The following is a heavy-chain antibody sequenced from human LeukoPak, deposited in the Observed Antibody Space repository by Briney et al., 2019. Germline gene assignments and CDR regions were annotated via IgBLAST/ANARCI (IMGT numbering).Heavy chain of an antibody. CDR2: IYYSGST. Sequence: SQTLSLTCTVSGGSISSGGYYWSWIRQHPGKGLEWIGYIYYSGSTYYNPSLKSRVTISVDTSKNQFSLKLSSVTAADTAVYYCARALLHFDILTGYHNQAYGMDVWGQGTTVTVSS. CDR1: GGSISSGGYY. J-gene: IGHJ6*02. D-gene: IGHD3-9*01. CDR3: ARALLHFDILTGYHNQAYGMDV. V-gene: IGHV4-31*03.